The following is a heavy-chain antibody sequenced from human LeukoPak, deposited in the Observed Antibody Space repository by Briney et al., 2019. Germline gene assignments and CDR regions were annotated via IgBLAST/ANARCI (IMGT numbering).Heavy chain of an antibody. CDR1: GGSFSGYY. D-gene: IGHD3-9*01. CDR2: INHSGST. CDR3: ARALPYDILTGYAPYYFDY. V-gene: IGHV4-34*01. J-gene: IGHJ4*02. Sequence: SETLSLTCAVYGGSFSGYYWSWIRQPPGKGLEWIGEINHSGSTNYNPSLKSRVTISVDTSKNQFSLKLSSVTAADTAVYYCARALPYDILTGYAPYYFDYWGQGTLVTVSS.